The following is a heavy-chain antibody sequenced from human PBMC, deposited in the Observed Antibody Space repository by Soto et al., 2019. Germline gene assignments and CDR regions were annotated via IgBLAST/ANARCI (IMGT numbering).Heavy chain of an antibody. J-gene: IGHJ5*02. Sequence: SGALALTCTVSGGFLSSCSYDWGWIRQPPAKRLEWIESIYYSGSTYYNPPLKSRVTMSVDTSKNQFSLKLSSVTAAHTAVYYCARLGPYYQSLDPWGPGTLVTVSS. CDR2: IYYSGST. CDR1: GGFLSSCSYD. V-gene: IGHV4-39*01. D-gene: IGHD2-2*01. CDR3: ARLGPYYQSLDP.